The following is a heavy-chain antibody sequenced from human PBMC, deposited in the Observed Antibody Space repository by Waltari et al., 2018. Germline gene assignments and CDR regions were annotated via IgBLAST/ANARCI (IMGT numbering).Heavy chain of an antibody. Sequence: QVQLVQSGAEVKKPGSSVKVSCKASGGTFSSYAISWVRQAPGQGLEWMGGIIPIFGTANYEQKFQGRVTITADKSTSTAYMELSSLRSEDTAVYYCARYGDYEGYYYYMDVWGKGTTVTVSS. D-gene: IGHD4-17*01. V-gene: IGHV1-69*14. CDR1: GGTFSSYA. CDR3: ARYGDYEGYYYYMDV. J-gene: IGHJ6*03. CDR2: IIPIFGTA.